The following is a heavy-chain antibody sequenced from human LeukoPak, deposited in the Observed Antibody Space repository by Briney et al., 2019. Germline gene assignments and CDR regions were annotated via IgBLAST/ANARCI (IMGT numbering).Heavy chain of an antibody. D-gene: IGHD6-13*01. CDR1: GFTFSDYA. Sequence: PGGSLRLSCAASGFTFSDYALNWVRQAPGKGLEWLSYISSRSSAIYYADSVKGRFTISRDNAKNSLYLQMNSLRAEDTAVYYCAREGLAAAGNDYWGQGTLVTVSS. V-gene: IGHV3-21*05. J-gene: IGHJ4*02. CDR3: AREGLAAAGNDY. CDR2: ISSRSSAI.